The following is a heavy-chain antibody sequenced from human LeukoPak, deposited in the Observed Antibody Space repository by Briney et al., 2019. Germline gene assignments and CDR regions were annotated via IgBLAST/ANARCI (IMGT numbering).Heavy chain of an antibody. CDR3: AQSLSSSWYYYFDY. CDR1: GFTFSNYA. Sequence: PGGSLRLSCAASGFTFSNYAMSWVRQAPGKGLEWVSTISGSGGSTYYADSLKGRFAISRDNSKNTLYLQMNGLRAEDTAVYYCAQSLSSSWYYYFDYWGQGTLVTVSS. J-gene: IGHJ4*02. D-gene: IGHD6-13*01. V-gene: IGHV3-23*01. CDR2: ISGSGGST.